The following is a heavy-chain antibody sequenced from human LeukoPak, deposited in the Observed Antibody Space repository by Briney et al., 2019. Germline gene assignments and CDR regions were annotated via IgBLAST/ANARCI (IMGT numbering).Heavy chain of an antibody. V-gene: IGHV5-51*01. CDR1: GYSFTSYW. J-gene: IGHJ5*02. CDR3: ARLTHIHSSSSADDNWFDP. D-gene: IGHD6-6*01. CDR2: IYPGDSDT. Sequence: GGSLKISCKGSGYSFTSYWIGWVRQMPGKGLEWMGIIYPGDSDTRYSPSFQGQVTISADKSISTAYLQWSSLKASDTAMYYCARLTHIHSSSSADDNWFDPWGQGTLVTVSS.